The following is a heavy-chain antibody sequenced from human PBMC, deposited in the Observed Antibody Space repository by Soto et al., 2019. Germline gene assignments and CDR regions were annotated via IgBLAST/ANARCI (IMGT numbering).Heavy chain of an antibody. Sequence: EVQPLETGGGLVQPGGSLRLSCTASGFTFQNFVINWVRQAPGKGLEWVSIIGGTGQYTYYADSVRGRFTFSRDNSENTVYLEMNSLRAEDTAIYFCAKGGTSHIYGIDVWGPGTTVIVSS. CDR1: GFTFQNFV. CDR2: IGGTGQYT. J-gene: IGHJ6*02. CDR3: AKGGTSHIYGIDV. D-gene: IGHD2-2*01. V-gene: IGHV3-23*01.